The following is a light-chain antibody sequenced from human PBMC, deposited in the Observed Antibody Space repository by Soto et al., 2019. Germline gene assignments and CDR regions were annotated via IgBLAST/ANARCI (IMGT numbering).Light chain of an antibody. Sequence: QSALTQPPSASGSPGQSVTISCTGTSSDVGGYDYVSWYQQYPGKTPKLMIFEVTKRPSGVPDRFSGSKSGNTASLTVSGLQAEDEADYYCSSYTSSSTPYYVFGTGTKVTVL. CDR3: SSYTSSSTPYYV. J-gene: IGLJ1*01. CDR1: SSDVGGYDY. V-gene: IGLV2-8*01. CDR2: EVT.